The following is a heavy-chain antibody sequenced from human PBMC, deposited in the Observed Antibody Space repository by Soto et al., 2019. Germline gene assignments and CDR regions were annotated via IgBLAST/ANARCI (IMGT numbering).Heavy chain of an antibody. V-gene: IGHV1-18*01. J-gene: IGHJ6*02. CDR3: TRDAKYYGMDV. D-gene: IGHD6-6*01. CDR2: ISTDNGNT. CDR1: GYTFSNFG. Sequence: ASVKVSCKASGYTFSNFGISWVRQAPGQGLEWLGWISTDNGNTKFAQKFQGRVTMTADTAATTAYMELRSLRSDDTAVYFCTRDAKYYGMDVWGQGTTVTVSS.